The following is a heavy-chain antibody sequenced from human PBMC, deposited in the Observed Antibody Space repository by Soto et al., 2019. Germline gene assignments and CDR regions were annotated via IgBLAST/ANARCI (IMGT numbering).Heavy chain of an antibody. CDR2: ISYDGSNK. D-gene: IGHD3-22*01. Sequence: GGSLRLSCAASGFTFSSYAMHWVRQAPGKGLEWVAVISYDGSNKYYADSVKGRFTISRDNSKNTLYLQMNSLRAEDTAVYHCARGSSYYDSSGYYYFWGQGTLVTVSS. V-gene: IGHV3-30-3*01. J-gene: IGHJ4*02. CDR3: ARGSSYYDSSGYYYF. CDR1: GFTFSSYA.